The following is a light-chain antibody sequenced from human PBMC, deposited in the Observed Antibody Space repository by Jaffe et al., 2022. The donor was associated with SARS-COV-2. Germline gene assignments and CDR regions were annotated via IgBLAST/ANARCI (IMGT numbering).Light chain of an antibody. J-gene: IGKJ4*01. CDR3: QQSYSIPLT. V-gene: IGKV4-1*01. Sequence: DIVMTQSPDSLAVSLGERATINCKSSQSVFSSSSNKNFLVWYQQKPGQPPKLLIYWASTRESGVPDRFSGSGSGTDFTLTISSLQSEDVAVYYCQQSYSIPLTFGGGTKVEIK. CDR1: QSVFSSSSNKNF. CDR2: WAS.